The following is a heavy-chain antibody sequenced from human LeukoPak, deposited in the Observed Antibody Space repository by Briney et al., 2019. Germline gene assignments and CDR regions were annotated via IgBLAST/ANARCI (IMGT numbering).Heavy chain of an antibody. CDR3: ARDVVVVPAAIHYGMDV. V-gene: IGHV4-34*01. D-gene: IGHD2-2*01. CDR1: GGSYRYYF. CDR2: INHSGRT. J-gene: IGHJ6*02. Sequence: SETLSLTCALYGGSYRYYFWGWLRQPPGKGLEWIGEINHSGRTYYNPSLKSRVTISVDTSKNKFSLNLSSVTAADTAVYYCARDVVVVPAAIHYGMDVWCQGTTVTVSS.